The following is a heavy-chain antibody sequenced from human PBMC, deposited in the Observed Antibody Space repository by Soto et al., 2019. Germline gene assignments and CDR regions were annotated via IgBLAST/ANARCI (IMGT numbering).Heavy chain of an antibody. V-gene: IGHV4-34*01. J-gene: IGHJ6*02. Sequence: PSETLSLTCAVYGGSFSGYYWSWXRQPPGKGLEWIGEINHSGSTNYNPSLKSRVTISVDTSKNQFSLKLSSVTAADMAVYYCASGDSYGGVYYYYGMDVWGQGTTVTVS. CDR3: ASGDSYGGVYYYYGMDV. D-gene: IGHD5-18*01. CDR1: GGSFSGYY. CDR2: INHSGST.